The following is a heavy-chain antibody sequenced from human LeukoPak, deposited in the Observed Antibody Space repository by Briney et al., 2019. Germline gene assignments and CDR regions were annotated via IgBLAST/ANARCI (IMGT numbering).Heavy chain of an antibody. Sequence: GGSLRLSCAASGFTVSSNYMNWVRQAPGKGLEWVSVIYSGGSTYYADSVKGRFTISRDNSKNTLYIQMNSLKAEDTAVYYCARAEGPLGPFDYWGQGTLVTVSS. V-gene: IGHV3-66*01. CDR1: GFTVSSNY. CDR2: IYSGGST. J-gene: IGHJ4*02. CDR3: ARAEGPLGPFDY.